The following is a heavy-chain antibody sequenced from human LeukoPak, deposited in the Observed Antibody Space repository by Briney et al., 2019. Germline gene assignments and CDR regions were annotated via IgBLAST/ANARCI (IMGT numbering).Heavy chain of an antibody. V-gene: IGHV1-18*01. D-gene: IGHD3-9*01. J-gene: IGHJ4*02. CDR3: ARPHYDILTGYSYYFDY. Sequence: ASVKVSCKASGYTFTSYGISWVRQAPGQGLEWMGWISAYNGNTNYAQKLQGGVTMTTDTSTSTAYMELRSLRSDDTAVYYCARPHYDILTGYSYYFDYWGQGTLVTVSS. CDR2: ISAYNGNT. CDR1: GYTFTSYG.